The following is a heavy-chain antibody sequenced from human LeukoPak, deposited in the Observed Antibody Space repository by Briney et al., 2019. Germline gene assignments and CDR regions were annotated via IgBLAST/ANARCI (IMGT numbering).Heavy chain of an antibody. CDR1: GGFISSSTYY. J-gene: IGHJ4*02. CDR3: ARAFGAVAGIDY. V-gene: IGHV4-39*01. D-gene: IGHD6-19*01. Sequence: PSETLSLTCTVSGGFISSSTYYWGWIRQPPGKGLEWIGSIYYSGSTYYNPSFKSRVTISVDTSKNQFSLKLNSVTAADTAMYYCARAFGAVAGIDYWGQGTLVTVSS. CDR2: IYYSGST.